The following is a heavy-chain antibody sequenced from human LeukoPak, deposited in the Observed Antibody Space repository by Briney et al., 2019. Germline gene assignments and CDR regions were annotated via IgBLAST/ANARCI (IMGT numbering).Heavy chain of an antibody. CDR1: GGAITSHY. Sequence: SETLSLTCTVSGGAITSHYWTWIRQSPVKGLEWIGDISNSGSTSYNPSLKSRVTISIDTSKNQFSLKLSSVTAADTAVYYSGRDALVGYFSYYYMDVWGKGTTVNVSS. CDR2: ISNSGST. D-gene: IGHD2-15*01. V-gene: IGHV4-59*11. CDR3: GRDALVGYFSYYYMDV. J-gene: IGHJ6*03.